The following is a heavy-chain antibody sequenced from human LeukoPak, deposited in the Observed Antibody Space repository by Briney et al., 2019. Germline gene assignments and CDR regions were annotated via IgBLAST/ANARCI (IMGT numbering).Heavy chain of an antibody. CDR1: GFTFSDYY. Sequence: PGGSLRLSCAASGFTFSDYYMSWIRQAPGKGLEWVSYISSSSSTIYYADSVKGRFTISRDNAKNSLYLQMNSLRAEDTAVYYCARGFRYYGSGSYQTPNDYWGQGTLVTVSS. V-gene: IGHV3-11*04. J-gene: IGHJ4*02. CDR2: ISSSSSTI. D-gene: IGHD3-10*01. CDR3: ARGFRYYGSGSYQTPNDY.